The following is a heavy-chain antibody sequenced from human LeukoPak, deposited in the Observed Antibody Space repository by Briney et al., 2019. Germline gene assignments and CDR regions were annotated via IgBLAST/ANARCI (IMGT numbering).Heavy chain of an antibody. Sequence: SESLSLTCTVSGGSMTYYYWSWVRQPPGKGLEWIGYIYYTGSTNYNPSPKSRVTISVDTSKNQFSLKLNSVTAADTAVYFCARGSGWYLPWGQGTLVTVSS. CDR1: GGSMTYYY. CDR3: ARGSGWYLP. D-gene: IGHD6-19*01. V-gene: IGHV4-59*08. CDR2: IYYTGST. J-gene: IGHJ5*02.